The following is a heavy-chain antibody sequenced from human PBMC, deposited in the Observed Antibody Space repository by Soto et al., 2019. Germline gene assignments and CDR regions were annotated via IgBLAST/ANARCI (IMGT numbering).Heavy chain of an antibody. CDR2: ISSSSSTI. J-gene: IGHJ5*02. D-gene: IGHD3-3*01. Sequence: GGSLRLSCAASGFTFSSYSMNWVRQAPGKGLEWVSYISSSSSTIYYADSVKGRFTISRDNAKNSLYLQMNSLRAEDTAVYYCARDSRMEWLLSPDNWFDPWGQGTLVTVSS. V-gene: IGHV3-48*01. CDR3: ARDSRMEWLLSPDNWFDP. CDR1: GFTFSSYS.